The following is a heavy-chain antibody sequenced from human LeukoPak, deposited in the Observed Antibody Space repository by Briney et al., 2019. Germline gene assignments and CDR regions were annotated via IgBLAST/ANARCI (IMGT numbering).Heavy chain of an antibody. CDR2: IYYSGST. Sequence: LSLSCAASGSTFSNYAMSWVRQPPGKGLEWVGFIYYSGSTYYNPSLKSRVTISVDTSKNQFSLKLSSVTAADTAVYYCARGFYDSSGYYGYDYWGQGTLVTVSS. CDR1: GSTFSNYA. J-gene: IGHJ4*02. D-gene: IGHD3-22*01. CDR3: ARGFYDSSGYYGYDY. V-gene: IGHV4-30-4*08.